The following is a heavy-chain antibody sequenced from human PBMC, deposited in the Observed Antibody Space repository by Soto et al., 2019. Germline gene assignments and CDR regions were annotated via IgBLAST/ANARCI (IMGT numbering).Heavy chain of an antibody. CDR3: ARDSKRGYSGYDKLDY. CDR2: IYYSGST. D-gene: IGHD5-12*01. V-gene: IGHV4-59*01. CDR1: GGSISSYY. Sequence: QVQLQESGPGLVKPSETLSLTCTVSGGSISSYYWTWIRQPPGNGLEWIGYIYYSGSTNYNPSLRSRVTISVDTSKNQYSLNMSSVTAADTAVYYCARDSKRGYSGYDKLDYWGQGTLVTVSS. J-gene: IGHJ4*02.